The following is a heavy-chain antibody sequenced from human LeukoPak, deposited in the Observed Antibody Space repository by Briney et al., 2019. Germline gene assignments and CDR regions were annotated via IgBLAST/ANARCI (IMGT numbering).Heavy chain of an antibody. Sequence: PGGSLRLSCAASGFTFSSYGMHWVRQAPGKGLEWVAVISYDGSNKYYADSVKGRFTISRDNSKNTLYLQMNSLRAEDTAVYYCAKVSRSTTNVDYWGQGTLVTVSS. CDR2: ISYDGSNK. V-gene: IGHV3-30*18. D-gene: IGHD1-1*01. CDR3: AKVSRSTTNVDY. CDR1: GFTFSSYG. J-gene: IGHJ4*02.